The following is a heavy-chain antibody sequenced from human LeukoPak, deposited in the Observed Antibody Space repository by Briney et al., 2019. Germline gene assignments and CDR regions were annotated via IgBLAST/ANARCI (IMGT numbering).Heavy chain of an antibody. J-gene: IGHJ6*02. V-gene: IGHV4-4*07. CDR2: IYTSGNT. CDR3: ARGDYGDSLNYYYYYGMDV. CDR1: GCSISRYY. Sequence: PSETLSLTCSVSGCSISRYYWSWIRQPAGKGLECIGRIYTSGNTNYNPSLKSRVTMSVDMSRTQFSLNLRSVTAADTAVYYCARGDYGDSLNYYYYYGMDVWGQGTTVTVSS. D-gene: IGHD4-17*01.